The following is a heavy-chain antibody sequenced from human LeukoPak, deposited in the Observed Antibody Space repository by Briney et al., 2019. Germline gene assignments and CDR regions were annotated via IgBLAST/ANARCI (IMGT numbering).Heavy chain of an antibody. J-gene: IGHJ4*02. D-gene: IGHD3-10*01. V-gene: IGHV3-74*01. CDR3: ARDSGFYNGSVYYFDY. CDR2: INSDGTRT. CDR1: GLTFSSHW. Sequence: GGSVSLFCAPSGLTFSSHWMHWVRHAPGKGLVCVSRINSDGTRTSYADSVKGRFTISRDNAMNTLYLQMNRLLAEDTAVYYCARDSGFYNGSVYYFDYWGQGTLVTVSS.